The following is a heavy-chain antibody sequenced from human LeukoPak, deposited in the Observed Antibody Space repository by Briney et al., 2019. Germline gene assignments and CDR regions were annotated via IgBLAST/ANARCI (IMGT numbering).Heavy chain of an antibody. J-gene: IGHJ6*02. D-gene: IGHD6-6*01. Sequence: SETLSLTCTVSGGSISSGGYYWSWIRQHPGKGLEWIGYIYYSGSTHYNPSLKSRVTISVDTSKNQFSLKLSSVTAADTAVYYCASIAARPFYYGMDVWGQGTTVTVSS. CDR2: IYYSGST. CDR3: ASIAARPFYYGMDV. CDR1: GGSISSGGYY. V-gene: IGHV4-31*03.